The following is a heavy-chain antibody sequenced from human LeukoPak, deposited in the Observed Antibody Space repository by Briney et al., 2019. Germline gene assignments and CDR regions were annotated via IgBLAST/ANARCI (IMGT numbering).Heavy chain of an antibody. CDR3: ARGSFGYYYDSSGAYYFDD. J-gene: IGHJ4*02. Sequence: SETLSLTCTVSGGSISSYYWSWIRQPPGKGLEWIGYIYYSGSTNYHPSLKSRVTISVDTSKNQFSLQLSSVTAADTAVYCCARGSFGYYYDSSGAYYFDDWGQGALVTVCS. CDR2: IYYSGST. V-gene: IGHV4-59*01. D-gene: IGHD3-22*01. CDR1: GGSISSYY.